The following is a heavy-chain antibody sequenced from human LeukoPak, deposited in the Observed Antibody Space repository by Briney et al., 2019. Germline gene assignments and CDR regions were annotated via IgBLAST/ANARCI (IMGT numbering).Heavy chain of an antibody. CDR3: AKDSKRYYDILTGSPI. CDR2: ISGSGGST. CDR1: GFTFSSYA. V-gene: IGHV3-23*01. Sequence: GGSLRLSCAASGFTFSSYAMSWVRQAPGKGLEWVSAISGSGGSTYYADSVKGRFTISRDNSKNTLYLQMNSLRAEDTAVYYCAKDSKRYYDILTGSPIWGQGTLVTVSS. J-gene: IGHJ4*02. D-gene: IGHD3-9*01.